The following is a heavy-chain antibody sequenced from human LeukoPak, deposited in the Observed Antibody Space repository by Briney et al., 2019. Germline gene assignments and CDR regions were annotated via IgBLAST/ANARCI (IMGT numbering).Heavy chain of an antibody. J-gene: IGHJ4*01. CDR1: GDSISSNYW. Sequence: PSETLSLTCAVSGDSISSNYWWTWVRQPPGKGLEWIGEIHHSGSTNYSPSLKSRATISVDYSRNQFSLGLSSVTAADTAVYYCARSRVWFGELSPIIWGHGTLVTVSS. V-gene: IGHV4-4*02. CDR3: ARSRVWFGELSPII. D-gene: IGHD3-10*01. CDR2: IHHSGST.